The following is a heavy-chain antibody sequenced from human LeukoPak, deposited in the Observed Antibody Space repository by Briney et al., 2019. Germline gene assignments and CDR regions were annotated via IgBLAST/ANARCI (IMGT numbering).Heavy chain of an antibody. CDR2: THRSGDT. J-gene: IGHJ4*02. CDR3: ATRHHSRTYMVPLDS. CDR1: GVSISSDNW. V-gene: IGHV4-4*02. D-gene: IGHD3-10*01. Sequence: SGTLSLTCAVYGVSISSDNWWTWVRQPPGKGLEWIGETHRSGDTKYNPSHNGRVTISMDNSKNQLSLNLISVTAADTAIYFCATRHHSRTYMVPLDSWGQGTLVTVSS.